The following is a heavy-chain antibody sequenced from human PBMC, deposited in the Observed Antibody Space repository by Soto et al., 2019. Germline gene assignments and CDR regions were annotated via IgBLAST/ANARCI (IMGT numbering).Heavy chain of an antibody. Sequence: TSETLSLTCTVSGGSISSYYWSWIRQPPGKGLEWIGYIYYSGSTNYNPSLKSRVTISVDTSKNQFSLKLSSVTAADTAVYYCARASDEITIAAAGTFYYWFDPWGQGTLVTVSS. CDR1: GGSISSYY. D-gene: IGHD6-13*01. J-gene: IGHJ5*02. V-gene: IGHV4-59*01. CDR3: ARASDEITIAAAGTFYYWFDP. CDR2: IYYSGST.